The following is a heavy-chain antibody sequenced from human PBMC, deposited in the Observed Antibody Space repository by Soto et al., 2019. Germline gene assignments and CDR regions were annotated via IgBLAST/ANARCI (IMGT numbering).Heavy chain of an antibody. CDR2: IYYSGGT. V-gene: IGHV4-31*03. Sequence: PSETLSLTCTVSGGSISSGGYYWSWIRQHPGKGLEWIGYIYYSGGTYYNPSLKSRVTISVDTSKNQFSLKLSSVTAADTAVYYCARVAYYYDSSGSSNAFDIWGQGTMVTVSS. D-gene: IGHD3-22*01. CDR3: ARVAYYYDSSGSSNAFDI. CDR1: GGSISSGGYY. J-gene: IGHJ3*02.